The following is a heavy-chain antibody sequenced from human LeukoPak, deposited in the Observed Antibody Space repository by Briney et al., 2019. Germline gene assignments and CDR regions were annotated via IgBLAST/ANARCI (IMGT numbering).Heavy chain of an antibody. D-gene: IGHD4-17*01. V-gene: IGHV1-18*01. Sequence: ASVKVSCKASGYTFTSYGISWVRQAPGQGLEWMGWISGYNGNTNYAQKLQGRVAMTTDTSTSTAYMEPRSLRSDDTAVYYCARTPVGFNTVTPTDVRYWGQGTLVTVSS. J-gene: IGHJ4*02. CDR1: GYTFTSYG. CDR3: ARTPVGFNTVTPTDVRY. CDR2: ISGYNGNT.